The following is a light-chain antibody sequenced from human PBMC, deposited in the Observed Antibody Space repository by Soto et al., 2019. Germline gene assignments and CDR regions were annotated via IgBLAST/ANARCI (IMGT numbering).Light chain of an antibody. CDR2: GAS. J-gene: IGKJ3*01. CDR1: QSVSSNN. CDR3: QQYGRSPCT. V-gene: IGKV3-20*01. Sequence: EIVLTQSPGTLSLSPGERATLSCRASQSVSSNNLAWYQQRPGQAPRVVIYGASTRATGIPERFSGSASGKDFTLTISRLDAEDFAVYYCQQYGRSPCTFGPGTKVEIK.